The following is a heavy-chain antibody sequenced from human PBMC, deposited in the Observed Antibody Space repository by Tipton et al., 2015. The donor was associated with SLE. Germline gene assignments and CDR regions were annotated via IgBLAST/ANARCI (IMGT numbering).Heavy chain of an antibody. CDR3: AKDKNGGWYGNNAFDI. CDR1: GFTFSSYA. CDR2: ISGSGGST. V-gene: IGHV3-23*01. Sequence: SLRLSCAASGFTFSSYAMSWVRQAPGKGLEWVSVISGSGGSTYYADSVKGRFTISRDNSKNTLYLQMNSLRAEDTAVYYCAKDKNGGWYGNNAFDIWGQGTMVTVSS. J-gene: IGHJ3*02. D-gene: IGHD6-19*01.